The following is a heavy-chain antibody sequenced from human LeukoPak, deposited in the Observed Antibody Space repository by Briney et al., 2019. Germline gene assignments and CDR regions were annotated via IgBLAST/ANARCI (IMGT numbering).Heavy chain of an antibody. Sequence: ASVKVSCKASGYTFTSYFMHWVRQAPGQGLEWLEMINPSGSTTTYAQKFQGRVTMTRDTSTSTVYMELSSLRSEDTAVYYCARETSDSWGQGTLVTVSS. V-gene: IGHV1-46*01. D-gene: IGHD1-1*01. CDR1: GYTFTSYF. CDR2: INPSGSTT. J-gene: IGHJ5*01. CDR3: ARETSDS.